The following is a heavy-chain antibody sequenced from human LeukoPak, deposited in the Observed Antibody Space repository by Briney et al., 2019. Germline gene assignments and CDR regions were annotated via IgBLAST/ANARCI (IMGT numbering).Heavy chain of an antibody. CDR1: GGSISSYY. Sequence: SETLSLTCTVSGGSISSYYWSWIRQPPGKGLEWIGYINYIGSTNYNPSLKSRVTISLDASKNQFSLTLSSVTAADTAVYFCARDPLSANDFDIWGQGTMVTVSS. D-gene: IGHD6-25*01. J-gene: IGHJ3*02. CDR3: ARDPLSANDFDI. V-gene: IGHV4-59*01. CDR2: INYIGST.